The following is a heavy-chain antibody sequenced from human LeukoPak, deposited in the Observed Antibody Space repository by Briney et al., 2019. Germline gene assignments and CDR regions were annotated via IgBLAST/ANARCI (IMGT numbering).Heavy chain of an antibody. D-gene: IGHD2-15*01. CDR3: ARAAGVVVAATHFDC. Sequence: GASVKVSCETSGYTFSSYYLEWVRQAPGQGLKWMGIIDPSGGDTSYAQKFQGRVTMTRDTSTSTIYMELSSLRSEDTAVYYCARAAGVVVAATHFDCWGQGTLVTVSS. CDR1: GYTFSSYY. CDR2: IDPSGGDT. V-gene: IGHV1-46*03. J-gene: IGHJ4*02.